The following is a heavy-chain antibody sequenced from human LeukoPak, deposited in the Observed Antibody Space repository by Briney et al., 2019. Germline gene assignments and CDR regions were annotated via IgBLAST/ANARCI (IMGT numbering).Heavy chain of an antibody. J-gene: IGHJ4*02. CDR2: IIPIFGTA. D-gene: IGHD2-2*01. CDR1: GGTFSSYA. V-gene: IGHV1-69*05. CDR3: AVSHSTSCCSLQDAFDI. Sequence: VASVKVSCKASGGTFSSYAISWVRQAPGQGLEWMGGIIPIFGTANYAQKFQGRVTITTDESTSTAYMELSSLRSEDTAVYYCAVSHSTSCCSLQDAFDIWGQGILVTVSS.